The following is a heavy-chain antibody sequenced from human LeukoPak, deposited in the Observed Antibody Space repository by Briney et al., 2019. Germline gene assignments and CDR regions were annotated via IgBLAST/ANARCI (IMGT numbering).Heavy chain of an antibody. Sequence: SETLSLTCTVSGGSISSYYWSWIRQPPWKGLEWIEYIYYSGSTNYNPSLKSRVTISVDTSKNQFSLKLSSVTAADTAVYYCARDTKDYYGSGSYYYYYGMDVWGQGTTVTVSS. J-gene: IGHJ6*02. V-gene: IGHV4-59*01. D-gene: IGHD3-10*01. CDR1: GGSISSYY. CDR3: ARDTKDYYGSGSYYYYYGMDV. CDR2: IYYSGST.